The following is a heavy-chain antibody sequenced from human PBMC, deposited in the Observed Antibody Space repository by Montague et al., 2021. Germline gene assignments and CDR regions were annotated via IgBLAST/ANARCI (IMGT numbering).Heavy chain of an antibody. CDR3: ARGRGNSYVSFDS. V-gene: IGHV4-59*13. Sequence: SETLSLTCTVSGGSISSFYWSWIRQPPEKGLELIAYIYYSGSAGGTTNYNPSLKSRVTMSVDSSKNQLSLQLTSVTTADTAVYYCARGRGNSYVSFDSWGQGTLFSVSS. D-gene: IGHD5-18*01. J-gene: IGHJ4*02. CDR2: IYYSGSAGGTT. CDR1: GGSISSFY.